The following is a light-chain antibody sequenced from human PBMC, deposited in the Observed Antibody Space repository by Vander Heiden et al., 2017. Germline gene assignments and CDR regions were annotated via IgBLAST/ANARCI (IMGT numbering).Light chain of an antibody. CDR3: QSYDSSLSLYV. CDR1: SSNIGAGYD. Sequence: QSVLTQPPSVSGAPGQTGPISCTGSSSNIGAGYDVHWYQQLPGTAPKLLIYGNSNRPSGVPDRFSGSKSGTSASLAITGLQAEDEADYYCQSYDSSLSLYVFGTGTKVTVL. J-gene: IGLJ1*01. V-gene: IGLV1-40*01. CDR2: GNS.